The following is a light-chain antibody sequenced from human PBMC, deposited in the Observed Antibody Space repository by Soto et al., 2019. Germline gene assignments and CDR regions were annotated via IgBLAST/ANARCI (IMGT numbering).Light chain of an antibody. CDR1: SSDVGGYNY. CDR3: SSYTTSNTRQIV. V-gene: IGLV2-14*01. CDR2: DVS. J-gene: IGLJ1*01. Sequence: QSVLTHPASVSGSTGQSITISCTGTSSDVGGYNYVSWYQQHPGKAPKFMIYDVSNRPSGVSNRFSGSKSGNTASLTISGLQAEDEADYYCSSYTTSNTRQIVFGTGTKVTVL.